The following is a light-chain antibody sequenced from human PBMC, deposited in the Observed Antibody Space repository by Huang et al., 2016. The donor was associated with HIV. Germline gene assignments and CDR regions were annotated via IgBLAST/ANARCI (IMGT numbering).Light chain of an antibody. CDR3: QQYNNWPPL. Sequence: EIVMTQSPATLSVSPGESATLSCRASQSVSRNLAWYQQKPGQAPRLLIYGASTRATGIPARFSGSGSGTEFTLTISSLQSEDFAVYYCQQYNNWPPLFGPGTKVDIK. CDR2: GAS. CDR1: QSVSRN. V-gene: IGKV3-15*01. J-gene: IGKJ3*01.